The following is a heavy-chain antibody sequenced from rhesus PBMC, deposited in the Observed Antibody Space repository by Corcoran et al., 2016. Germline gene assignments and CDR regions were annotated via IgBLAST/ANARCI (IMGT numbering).Heavy chain of an antibody. Sequence: EVQLVESGGGLVQPGGSLRLSCAASGFTFSAYAMYWVRQALLTGLCWGGFFRSKAYGGTAEYAASVKGRFTISRDDSKNTAYLQMSSLKTEDTAVYYCTRESTVTAYYYGLDSWGQGVVVTVSS. J-gene: IGHJ6*01. CDR1: GFTFSAYA. CDR2: FRSKAYGGTA. D-gene: IGHD4-23*01. CDR3: TRESTVTAYYYGLDS. V-gene: IGHV3-153*02.